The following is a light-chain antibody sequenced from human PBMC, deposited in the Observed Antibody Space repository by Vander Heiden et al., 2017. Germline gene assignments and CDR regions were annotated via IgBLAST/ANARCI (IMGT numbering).Light chain of an antibody. CDR2: FEAC. Sequence: DIQITQSPSTLSASVGDRVTITCRASQSISSWLAWYQQKPGKAPKLRIYFEACSLESGVPSRFSGSGSGTEFTLTISSLQPDDFATYYCQQYNSYPRTFGQGTKVEIK. J-gene: IGKJ1*01. V-gene: IGKV1-5*03. CDR1: QSISSW. CDR3: QQYNSYPRT.